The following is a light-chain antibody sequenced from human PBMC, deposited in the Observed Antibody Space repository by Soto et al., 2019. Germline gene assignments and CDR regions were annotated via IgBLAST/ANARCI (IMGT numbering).Light chain of an antibody. CDR3: AAWDDSLSGPA. V-gene: IGLV1-44*01. CDR2: SND. Sequence: HSVLTQPPSASGTPGQRVTMSCSGGGSNIGSNTVNWYQQLPGTAPRLIMHSNDQRPSGVPDRFSGSKSGTSASLAISDLQSKDEADYYCAAWDDSLSGPAFGGGTKVTVL. J-gene: IGLJ2*01. CDR1: GSNIGSNT.